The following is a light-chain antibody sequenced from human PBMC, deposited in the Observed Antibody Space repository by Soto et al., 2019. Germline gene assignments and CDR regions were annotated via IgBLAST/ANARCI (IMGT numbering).Light chain of an antibody. V-gene: IGKV3-15*01. CDR1: QSINNK. CDR3: QKYNNWPQIP. Sequence: ETLLTQSPGTLSLPPGQRVTLSCRSSQSINNKVAWYQQKPGQAPRLLIYGASNRATGISDRFSGSGSGTEFTLTISRLKSEDFALYYCQKYNNWPQIPLGQGKRLEIK. CDR2: GAS. J-gene: IGKJ5*01.